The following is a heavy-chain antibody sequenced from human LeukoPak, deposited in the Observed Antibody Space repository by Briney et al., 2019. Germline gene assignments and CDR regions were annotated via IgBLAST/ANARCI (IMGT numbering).Heavy chain of an antibody. CDR3: AIQMTMITVLPYFDY. Sequence: GGSLRLSCAASGLTFSDYYMAWIRQAPGKGLEWVSFISSSGTTAHYGDSVKGRFTVSRDNGKNALYLYMNSLRAEDTAVYYCAIQMTMITVLPYFDYWGQGALDRVSS. J-gene: IGHJ4*02. CDR2: ISSSGTTA. CDR1: GLTFSDYY. D-gene: IGHD3-22*01. V-gene: IGHV3-11*04.